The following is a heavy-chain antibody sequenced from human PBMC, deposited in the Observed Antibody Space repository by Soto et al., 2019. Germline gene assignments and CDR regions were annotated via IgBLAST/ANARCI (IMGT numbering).Heavy chain of an antibody. CDR3: AKDGNILTGPGYYGMDV. D-gene: IGHD3-9*01. CDR1: GFSFSSYG. V-gene: IGHV3-30*18. CDR2: ISYDGSNK. J-gene: IGHJ6*02. Sequence: GGALRLACAASGFSFSSYGMHWVRRAPGKGLEWVAVISYDGSNKYYADSVKGRFTISRDNSKNTLYLQMNSLRAEDTAVYYCAKDGNILTGPGYYGMDVWGQGTTVTVSS.